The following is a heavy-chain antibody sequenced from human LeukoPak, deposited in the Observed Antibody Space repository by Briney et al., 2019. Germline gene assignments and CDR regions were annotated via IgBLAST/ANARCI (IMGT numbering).Heavy chain of an antibody. CDR2: INHSGST. V-gene: IGHV4-34*01. CDR3: ARAASVRGWYVAY. D-gene: IGHD6-19*01. CDR1: GGSFSGYY. J-gene: IGHJ4*02. Sequence: SGTLSLTCAVYGGSFSGYYWSSIRQPPGKGLEWIGEINHSGSTNYNPSLKSRVTISVDTSKNQFSLKLSSVTAADTAVYYCARAASVRGWYVAYWGQGTLVTVSS.